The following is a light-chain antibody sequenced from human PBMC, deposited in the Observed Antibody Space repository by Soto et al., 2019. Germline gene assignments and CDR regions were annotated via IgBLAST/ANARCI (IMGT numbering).Light chain of an antibody. V-gene: IGLV2-11*01. CDR3: CSYAGSYYV. J-gene: IGLJ1*01. CDR2: DVS. Sequence: QSALTQPRSVSGSPGQSVTISCTGTSSDVGGYNYVSWYQQHPGKAPKLMLYDVSKRPSGVPDCFSGSKSGNTASLTISGLQAVDEADYYCCSYAGSYYVFGTGTKLTVL. CDR1: SSDVGGYNY.